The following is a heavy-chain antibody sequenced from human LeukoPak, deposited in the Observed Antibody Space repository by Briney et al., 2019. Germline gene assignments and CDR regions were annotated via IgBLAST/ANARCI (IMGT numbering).Heavy chain of an antibody. V-gene: IGHV1-8*01. D-gene: IGHD4-17*01. CDR1: GYTFTSYD. J-gene: IGHJ4*02. Sequence: ASVKVSCKASGYTFTSYDVNWVRQATGQGLEWMGWMNPNSGNTGYAQKFQGRVTMTRNTSISTAYMELSSLRSEDTAVYYCARGRGATTVTALEYYFDYWGQGTLVTVSS. CDR2: MNPNSGNT. CDR3: ARGRGATTVTALEYYFDY.